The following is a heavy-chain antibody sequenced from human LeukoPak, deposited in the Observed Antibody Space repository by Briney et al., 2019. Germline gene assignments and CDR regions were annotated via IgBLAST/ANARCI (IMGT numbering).Heavy chain of an antibody. CDR2: ISSSGSTI. CDR3: ARDWGSDEAIDY. CDR1: GFTFSSYE. D-gene: IGHD2-21*02. V-gene: IGHV3-48*03. J-gene: IGHJ4*02. Sequence: GGSLRLSCAASGFTFSSYEMNWVRQAPGKGLEWVSYISSSGSTIYYADSVKGRFTISRDNAKNSLYLQMNSLRAEDTAIYYYARDWGSDEAIDYWGQGTLVTVSS.